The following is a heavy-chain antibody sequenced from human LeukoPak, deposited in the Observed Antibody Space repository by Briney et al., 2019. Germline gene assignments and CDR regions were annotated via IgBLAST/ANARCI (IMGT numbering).Heavy chain of an antibody. CDR2: ITGGSGAK. D-gene: IGHD6-19*01. CDR1: GFTFSSFA. J-gene: IGHJ4*02. Sequence: GGSLRLSCTVSGFTFSSFAMSWVRQAPGKGLEWVSTITGGSGAKYYADSVKGRFTISRDNSKDTLYLQMHSLRAEDTAVYFCAKDTPLTTYTSGWSSNSFDYWDQGTLVAVSS. V-gene: IGHV3-23*01. CDR3: AKDTPLTTYTSGWSSNSFDY.